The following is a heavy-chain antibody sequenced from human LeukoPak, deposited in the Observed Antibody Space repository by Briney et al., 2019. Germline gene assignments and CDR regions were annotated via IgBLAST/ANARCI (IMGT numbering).Heavy chain of an antibody. Sequence: PSGGTLRLSCAASGFTFSTYDMSWVRQAPGKGLEWVSAISGSGGSTYYADSVKGRFTISRDNSKNTLYLQMNSLRAEDTAVYYCANPPTVTTIRFDPWGQGTLVTVSS. J-gene: IGHJ5*02. CDR2: ISGSGGST. CDR1: GFTFSTYD. CDR3: ANPPTVTTIRFDP. D-gene: IGHD4-17*01. V-gene: IGHV3-23*01.